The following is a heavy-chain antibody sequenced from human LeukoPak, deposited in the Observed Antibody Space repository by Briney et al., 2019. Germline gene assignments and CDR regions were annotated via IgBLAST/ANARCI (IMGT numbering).Heavy chain of an antibody. Sequence: PSQTLSLTCTVSGGSISSYYWSWIRQPAGKGLEWIGRVYTSRSTNYNPSLKSRVTMSVDTSKNQFSLKLSSVTAADTAVYYCARGGTYYYDNADQNSFDIWGQGTMVTVSS. V-gene: IGHV4-4*07. CDR2: VYTSRST. J-gene: IGHJ3*02. CDR1: GGSISSYY. D-gene: IGHD3-22*01. CDR3: ARGGTYYYDNADQNSFDI.